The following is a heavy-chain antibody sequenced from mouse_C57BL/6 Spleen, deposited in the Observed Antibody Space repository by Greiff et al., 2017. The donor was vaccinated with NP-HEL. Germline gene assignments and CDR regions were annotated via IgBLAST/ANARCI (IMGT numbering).Heavy chain of an antibody. V-gene: IGHV1-82*01. J-gene: IGHJ2*01. CDR1: GYAFSSSW. D-gene: IGHD1-1*01. CDR2: IYPGDGDT. CDR3: ARSDGSSYYFDY. Sequence: QVQLQQSGPELVKPGASVKISCKASGYAFSSSWMNWVKQRPGKGLEWIGRIYPGDGDTNYNGKFKGKATLTADKSSSTAYMQLSSLTSEDSAVCFCARSDGSSYYFDYWGQGTTLTVSS.